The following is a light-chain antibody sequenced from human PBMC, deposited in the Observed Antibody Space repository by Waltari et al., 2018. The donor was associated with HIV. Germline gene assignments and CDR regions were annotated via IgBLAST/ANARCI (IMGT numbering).Light chain of an antibody. CDR1: QSVGYF. Sequence: EIVLTQSPVTLSLYPGERADLPCRASQSVGYFLAWYQQKPGQAPRLLIYAVSKRAAGTPARFSGSGSKTNFTLTISALEPEDFVVYYCQQRINWPLTFGGGTRVEI. CDR3: QQRINWPLT. V-gene: IGKV3-11*01. CDR2: AVS. J-gene: IGKJ4*01.